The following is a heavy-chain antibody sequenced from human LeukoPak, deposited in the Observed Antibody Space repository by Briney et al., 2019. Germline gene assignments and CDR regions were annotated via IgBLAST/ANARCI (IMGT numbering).Heavy chain of an antibody. D-gene: IGHD2-2*01. CDR3: ARGIVVVPAALAIGFDP. J-gene: IGHJ5*02. Sequence: PGGSLRLSCAASGFTFSSVYMGWVRQAPGKGLEWVSITFSGGSTNYADSVKGRFTISRDISKNTLSLQMNSLRAEDTAVYYCARGIVVVPAALAIGFDPWGQGTLVTVSS. CDR2: TFSGGST. V-gene: IGHV3-66*01. CDR1: GFTFSSVY.